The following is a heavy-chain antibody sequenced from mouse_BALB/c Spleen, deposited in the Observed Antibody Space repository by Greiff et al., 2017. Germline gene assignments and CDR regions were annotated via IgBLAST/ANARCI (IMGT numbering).Heavy chain of an antibody. CDR3: AREGRKDYAMDY. V-gene: IGHV5-6-5*01. CDR1: GFTFSSYA. Sequence: EVKLVESGGGLVKPGGSLKLSCAASGFTFSSYAMSWVRQTPEKRLEWVASISSGGSTYYPDSVKGRFTISRDNARNILYLQMSSLRSEDTAMYYCAREGRKDYAMDYWGQGTSVTVSS. J-gene: IGHJ4*01. CDR2: ISSGGST. D-gene: IGHD3-3*01.